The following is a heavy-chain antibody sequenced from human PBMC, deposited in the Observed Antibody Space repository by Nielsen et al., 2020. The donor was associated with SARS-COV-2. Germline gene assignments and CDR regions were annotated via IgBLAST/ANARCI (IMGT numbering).Heavy chain of an antibody. D-gene: IGHD1-26*01. J-gene: IGHJ6*02. CDR2: IYYSGST. V-gene: IGHV4-39*07. CDR3: ARDSGGATTLYYYGMDV. Sequence: RQAPGKGLEWIGSIYYSGSTYYNPSLKSRVTISVDKSKNQFSLKLSSVTAADTAVYYCARDSGGATTLYYYGMDVWGQGTTVTVSS.